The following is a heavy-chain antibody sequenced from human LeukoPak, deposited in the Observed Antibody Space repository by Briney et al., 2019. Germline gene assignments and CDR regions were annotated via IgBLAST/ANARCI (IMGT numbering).Heavy chain of an antibody. V-gene: IGHV3-21*01. CDR1: GFTFSSYS. D-gene: IGHD3-10*02. CDR2: ISSTSSYI. J-gene: IGHJ6*04. CDR3: AELGITMIGGV. Sequence: GGSLRLSCAASGFTFSSYSMNWVRQAPGKGLEWVSSISSTSSYIYYADSVKGRFTISRDNAKNSLYLQMNSLRAEDTAVYYCAELGITMIGGVWGKGTTVTISS.